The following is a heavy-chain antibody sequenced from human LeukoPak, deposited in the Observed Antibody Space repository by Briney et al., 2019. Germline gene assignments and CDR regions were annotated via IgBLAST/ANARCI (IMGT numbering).Heavy chain of an antibody. J-gene: IGHJ6*02. CDR1: GYTFTSYY. CDR3: ARDNDYGDYGYPGYYYGMDV. D-gene: IGHD4-17*01. V-gene: IGHV1-46*01. CDR2: INPSGGST. Sequence: GASVTVSCRASGYTFTSYYMHWVRQAPGQGLEWMGIINPSGGSTSYAQKFQSRVTMTRDTSTSTVYMELSSLRSEDTAVYYCARDNDYGDYGYPGYYYGMDVWGQGTTVTVSS.